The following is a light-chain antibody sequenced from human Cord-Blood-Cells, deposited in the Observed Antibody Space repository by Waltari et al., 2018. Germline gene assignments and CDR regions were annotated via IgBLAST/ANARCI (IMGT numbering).Light chain of an antibody. CDR2: EGS. CDR1: CSDVGCYNL. CDR3: CSYAGSSTWV. J-gene: IGLJ3*02. V-gene: IGLV2-23*01. Sequence: QSARTQPAPASGPPGQSIPISCTGTCSDVGCYNLFSWYQQHPGKAPKLMIYEGSKRPSGVSNRFSGSKSGNTASLTISGLQAEDEADYYCCSYAGSSTWVFGGGTKLTVL.